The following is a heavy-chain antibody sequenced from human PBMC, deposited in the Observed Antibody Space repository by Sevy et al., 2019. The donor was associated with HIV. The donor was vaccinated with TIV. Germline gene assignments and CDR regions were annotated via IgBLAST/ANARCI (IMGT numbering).Heavy chain of an antibody. CDR2: IYSSGIS. CDR3: AREWVGASRSFDY. Sequence: SETLSLTCTVSSGPISTFYWSWIRQPPGKGLEWIGYIYSSGISNFNPSLKSRVTISLDTSKSQFSLKLTSVTAADTAVYYCAREWVGASRSFDYWGQGTLVTVSS. V-gene: IGHV4-59*13. CDR1: SGPISTFY. J-gene: IGHJ4*02. D-gene: IGHD1-26*01.